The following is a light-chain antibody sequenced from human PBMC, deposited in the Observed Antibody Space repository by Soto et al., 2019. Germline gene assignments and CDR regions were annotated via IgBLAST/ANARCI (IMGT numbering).Light chain of an antibody. CDR2: GAS. J-gene: IGKJ1*01. CDR3: QQYNKWPRT. V-gene: IGKV3-15*01. CDR1: QTVSSN. Sequence: EIVMTQSPDALSVSPGEGATLCCRASQTVSSNLAWYQQKPGQAPRLLIYGASTRATGIPARFSGSGSGTEFTLTISSLQSEDFAIYYCQQYNKWPRTFGQGTKVDIK.